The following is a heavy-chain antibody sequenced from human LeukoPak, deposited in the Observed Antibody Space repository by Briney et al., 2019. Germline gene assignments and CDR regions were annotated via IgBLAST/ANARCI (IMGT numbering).Heavy chain of an antibody. D-gene: IGHD4-17*01. Sequence: SETLSLTCAVYGGSFSGYYWSWLRQPPGKGLEWIGEINHSGSTNYNPSLKSRVTISVDTPKNHLSLKLSSVTAADTAVYCWARYGDSEYGMDVWGQGTTVTVSS. J-gene: IGHJ6*02. CDR3: ARYGDSEYGMDV. CDR1: GGSFSGYY. V-gene: IGHV4-34*01. CDR2: INHSGST.